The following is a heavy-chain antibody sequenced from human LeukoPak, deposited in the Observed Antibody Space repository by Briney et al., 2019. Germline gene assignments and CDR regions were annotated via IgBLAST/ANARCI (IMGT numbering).Heavy chain of an antibody. CDR2: IYTSGST. V-gene: IGHV4-4*07. CDR3: ARDTDRFGEISPFDY. J-gene: IGHJ4*02. D-gene: IGHD3-10*01. Sequence: NPSETLSLTCTVSGGSISIYYWSWIRQPAGKGLEWIGRIYTSGSTNYNPSLKSRVTMSVDTSKNQFSLKLSSVTAADTAVYYCARDTDRFGEISPFDYWGQGTLVTVSS. CDR1: GGSISIYY.